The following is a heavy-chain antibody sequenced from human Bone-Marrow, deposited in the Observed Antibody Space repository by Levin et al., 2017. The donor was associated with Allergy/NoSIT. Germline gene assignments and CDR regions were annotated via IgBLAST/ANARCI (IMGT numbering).Heavy chain of an antibody. J-gene: IGHJ2*01. D-gene: IGHD1-26*01. CDR3: AKDQGGGTYCPYLAWCFGL. CDR2: MAYDGSNE. Sequence: PGGSLRLSCGASGFSFDVYGMHWVRQAPGKGLEWVAVMAYDGSNEDYADSVKGRFTISRDNSKTTLYLQMNGLRPDDTAIYYCAKDQGGGTYCPYLAWCFGLWGRGTVVTVS. V-gene: IGHV3-30*18. CDR1: GFSFDVYG.